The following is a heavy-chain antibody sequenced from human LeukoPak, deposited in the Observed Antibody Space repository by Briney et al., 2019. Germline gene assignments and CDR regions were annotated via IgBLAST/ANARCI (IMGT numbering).Heavy chain of an antibody. D-gene: IGHD1-26*01. CDR3: ARDCVIVGAPCYDY. CDR1: GFTFIGYW. CDR2: IKGDGSEN. J-gene: IGHJ4*02. Sequence: GGSLRRSCAASGFTFIGYWMSWVRQAPGKGLEWVANIKGDGSENIYLDSVKGRFTISRDNAKNSLYLQMNTLRAEDTAVYYCARDCVIVGAPCYDYWGQGTLVTVSS. V-gene: IGHV3-7*04.